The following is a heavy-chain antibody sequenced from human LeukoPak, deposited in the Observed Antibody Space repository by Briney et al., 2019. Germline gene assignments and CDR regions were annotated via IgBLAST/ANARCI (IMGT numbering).Heavy chain of an antibody. J-gene: IGHJ4*02. CDR1: GFTFSSYS. D-gene: IGHD4-11*01. V-gene: IGHV3-21*01. Sequence: PGGSLRLSCAASGFTFSSYSMNWVRQAPGKGLEWVSSISSSSRYIYYADSVKGRFTISRDDAKNSLYLQMNSLRAEDTAVYYCARDLFPSTTAYFDYWGRGTLVTVSS. CDR2: ISSSSRYI. CDR3: ARDLFPSTTAYFDY.